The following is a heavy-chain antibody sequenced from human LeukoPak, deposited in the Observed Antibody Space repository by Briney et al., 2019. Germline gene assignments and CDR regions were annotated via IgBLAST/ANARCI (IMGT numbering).Heavy chain of an antibody. CDR1: GYTFSNYG. CDR2: IAVYNANT. D-gene: IGHD2-21*01. V-gene: IGHV1-18*01. Sequence: ASVKVSCKASGYTFSNYGISWVRQAPGQGLEWMGWIAVYNANTNYAQNLQDRVTMTTDTATSTAYMALRSLRSDDTAMYYCARDFAGLFDYWGQGTLVTVSS. CDR3: ARDFAGLFDY. J-gene: IGHJ4*02.